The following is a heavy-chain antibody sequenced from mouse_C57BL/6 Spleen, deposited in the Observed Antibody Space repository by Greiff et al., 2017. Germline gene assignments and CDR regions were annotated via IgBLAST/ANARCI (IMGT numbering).Heavy chain of an antibody. V-gene: IGHV1-80*01. Sequence: VMLVESGAELVKPGASVKISCKASGYAFSSYWMNWVKQRPGKGLEWIGQIYPGDGDTNYNGKFKGQATLTADKSSSTAYMQLSSLTSEDSAVYFCARGTAVARYFDVWGTGTTVTVSS. J-gene: IGHJ1*03. D-gene: IGHD1-1*01. CDR1: GYAFSSYW. CDR3: ARGTAVARYFDV. CDR2: IYPGDGDT.